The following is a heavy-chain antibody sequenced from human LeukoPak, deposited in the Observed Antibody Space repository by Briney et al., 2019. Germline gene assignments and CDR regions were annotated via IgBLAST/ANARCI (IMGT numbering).Heavy chain of an antibody. D-gene: IGHD5-24*01. CDR2: IYYRGCT. CDR3: ARGWMATISAFDM. V-gene: IGHV4-39*07. Sequence: PSETLSLTCTVSGGSVSSSSYYWGWIRQPPGKGLEWIGSIYYRGCTYYNPSLKSRVTISVDTSKNQFSLNLRSVTAADTAVYYCARGWMATISAFDMWAQGTMFAVSS. J-gene: IGHJ3*02. CDR1: GGSVSSSSYY.